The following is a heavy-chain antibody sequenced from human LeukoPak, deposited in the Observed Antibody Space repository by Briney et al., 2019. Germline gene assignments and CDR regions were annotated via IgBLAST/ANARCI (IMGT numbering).Heavy chain of an antibody. V-gene: IGHV1-8*03. D-gene: IGHD2-2*01. CDR2: MNPNSGNT. Sequence: EASVKVSCKASGYTFTSYDINWVRQATGQGLEWMGWMNPNSGNTGYAQKFQGRVTITRNTSISTAYMELSSLRSEDTAVYYCARVYCSSTSCYRYFDYWGQGTLVTVSS. CDR1: GYTFTSYD. J-gene: IGHJ4*02. CDR3: ARVYCSSTSCYRYFDY.